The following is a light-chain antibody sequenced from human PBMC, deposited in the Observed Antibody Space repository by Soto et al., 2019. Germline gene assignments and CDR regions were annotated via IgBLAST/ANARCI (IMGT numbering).Light chain of an antibody. V-gene: IGLV2-14*01. J-gene: IGLJ2*01. CDR1: SSDVGGYNY. Sequence: QSVLTQPASVSGSPGQSITISCTGTSSDVGGYNYVSWYQQHPGKAPKLMIYEVSNRPSGVSNRFSGSKSGNTASLTISGLQAEDEADYYCSSYTSSSTHVVFGGVTKLTV. CDR2: EVS. CDR3: SSYTSSSTHVV.